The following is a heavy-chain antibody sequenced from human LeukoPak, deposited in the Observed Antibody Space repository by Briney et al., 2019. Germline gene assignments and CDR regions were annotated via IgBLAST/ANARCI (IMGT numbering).Heavy chain of an antibody. CDR3: ARDPYYYDSSGYTLDY. CDR1: GFTFSSYG. J-gene: IGHJ4*02. CDR2: IWYDGSNK. Sequence: PGGSLRLSCAASGFTFSSYGMHWVRQAPGKGLEWVAVIWYDGSNKYYADSVKGRFTISRDNSKNTLYLQMNSLRAEDTAVYYCARDPYYYDSSGYTLDYWGQGTLVTVSS. V-gene: IGHV3-33*01. D-gene: IGHD3-22*01.